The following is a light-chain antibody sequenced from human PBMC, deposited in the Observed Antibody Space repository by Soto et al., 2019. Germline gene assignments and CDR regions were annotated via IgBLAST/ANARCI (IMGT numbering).Light chain of an antibody. CDR1: QSVNSD. Sequence: EIAMTQSPATLSVSPGERATLSCRASQSVNSDLAWYQQKPGHPPRLLIYGASTRATGIPARFSGSGSGTEFTLTISSLQSEDFAVYYCQQYRVLAFGGGTKVEIK. CDR3: QQYRVLA. J-gene: IGKJ4*01. V-gene: IGKV3-15*01. CDR2: GAS.